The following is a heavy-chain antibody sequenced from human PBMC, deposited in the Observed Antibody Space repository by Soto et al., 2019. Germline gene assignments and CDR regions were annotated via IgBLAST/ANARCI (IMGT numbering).Heavy chain of an antibody. J-gene: IGHJ6*02. Sequence: VKVSCKASGGTFSSYTISWVRQAPGQGLEWMGRIIPILGIANYAQKFQGRVTITADKSTSTAYMELSSLRSEDTAVYYCARDIGEHSSGYLPSPYYYYYGMDVWGQGTTVTVSS. CDR2: IIPILGIA. D-gene: IGHD3-22*01. CDR1: GGTFSSYT. V-gene: IGHV1-69*04. CDR3: ARDIGEHSSGYLPSPYYYYYGMDV.